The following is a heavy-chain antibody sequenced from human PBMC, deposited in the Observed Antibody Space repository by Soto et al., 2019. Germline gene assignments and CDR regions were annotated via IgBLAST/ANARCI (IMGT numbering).Heavy chain of an antibody. CDR1: GGTFSSYA. CDR2: IIPIFGTA. V-gene: IGHV1-69*06. J-gene: IGHJ4*02. D-gene: IGHD1-26*01. CDR3: ARGAGHSGSYRPSYYFDY. Sequence: SLQVTCKASGGTFSSYAISWVRQAPGQGLEWMGGIIPIFGTANYAQKFQGRVTITADKSTSTAYMELSSLRSEDTAVYYRARGAGHSGSYRPSYYFDYWGQGTLVTVSS.